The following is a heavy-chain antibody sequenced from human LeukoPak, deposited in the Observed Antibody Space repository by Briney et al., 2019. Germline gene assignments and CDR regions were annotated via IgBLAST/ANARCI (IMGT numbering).Heavy chain of an antibody. CDR1: GGSISSSNW. V-gene: IGHV4-4*02. CDR3: ARGGRSRGSMSFYYMDV. CDR2: IYHSGST. Sequence: PSETLSLTCAVSGGSISSSNWWSWVRQPPGKGLEWIGEIYHSGSTNYNPSLKSRVTISAETSKNQVSLKVKSVTAADTAVYYCARGGRSRGSMSFYYMDVWGKGATVTVSS. D-gene: IGHD3-10*01. J-gene: IGHJ6*03.